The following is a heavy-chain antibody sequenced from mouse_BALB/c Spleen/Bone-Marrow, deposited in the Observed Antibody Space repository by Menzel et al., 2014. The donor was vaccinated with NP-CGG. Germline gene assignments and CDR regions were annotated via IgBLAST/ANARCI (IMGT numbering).Heavy chain of an antibody. J-gene: IGHJ3*01. CDR3: VRSDDGCFAY. CDR2: IRSKSNNYAT. Sequence: VQLQQSGGGLVQPKGSLKLSCAASGFTFNTYAMNWVRQAPGKGLEWVARIRSKSNNYATYYADSVKDRFTVSRDDSQSMLFPQMNNLKTEDTAMYYCVRSDDGCFAYWGQGTLVTVSA. CDR1: GFTFNTYA. V-gene: IGHV10-1*02. D-gene: IGHD2-3*01.